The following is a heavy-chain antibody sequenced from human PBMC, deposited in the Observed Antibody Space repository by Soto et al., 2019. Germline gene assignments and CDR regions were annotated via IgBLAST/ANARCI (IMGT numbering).Heavy chain of an antibody. J-gene: IGHJ5*02. CDR3: AKGGPYCTTTNCYAASWFDP. CDR2: IASGGST. D-gene: IGHD2-2*01. Sequence: GSLRLSCAFSGFTFSNNAMSGVRQAQGRGLEWVPSIASGGSTYYADSAKGRFTISRDNSKNTLFLQMNSLRTEDTAVYYCAKGGPYCTTTNCYAASWFDPWGQGTLVTVSS. CDR1: GFTFSNNA. V-gene: IGHV3-23*01.